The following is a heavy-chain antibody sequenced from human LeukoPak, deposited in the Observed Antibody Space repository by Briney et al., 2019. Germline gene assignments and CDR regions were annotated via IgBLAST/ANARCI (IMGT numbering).Heavy chain of an antibody. V-gene: IGHV1-69*04. CDR2: IIPIFGIA. Sequence: GASVKVSCKSSGGTFSSYAISWVRQAPGQGLELMGRIIPIFGIANYAQKFQGRVTITADKSTSTAYMELSSLRSEDTAVYYCARDSHPYCGGDCYPDYWGQGTLVTVSS. CDR1: GGTFSSYA. CDR3: ARDSHPYCGGDCYPDY. D-gene: IGHD2-21*02. J-gene: IGHJ4*02.